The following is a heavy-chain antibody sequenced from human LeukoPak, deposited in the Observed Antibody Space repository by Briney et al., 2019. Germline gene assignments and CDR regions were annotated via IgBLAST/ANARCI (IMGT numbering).Heavy chain of an antibody. CDR3: ARGVGYGPKYYYYYYMDV. D-gene: IGHD5-18*01. V-gene: IGHV3-13*01. J-gene: IGHJ6*03. CDR2: IGTAGDT. Sequence: GGSLRLSCAASGFTFSSYDMHWVRHATGKGLEWVSAIGTAGDTYYPGSVKGRFTITRENAKNSLYLQMNSLRAGDTAVYYCARGVGYGPKYYYYYYMDVWGKGTTVTVSS. CDR1: GFTFSSYD.